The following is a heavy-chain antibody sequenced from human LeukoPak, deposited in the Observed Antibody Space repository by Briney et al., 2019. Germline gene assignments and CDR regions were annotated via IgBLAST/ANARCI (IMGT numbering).Heavy chain of an antibody. CDR1: GFAFTSNY. J-gene: IGHJ5*02. CDR2: TVSRGTT. D-gene: IGHD6-19*01. CDR3: AKCSTSAYTTGWCNWIDP. Sequence: GGSLRLSCAASGFAFTSNYMSWVRQAPGKGLEWVSATVSRGTTQYADSVKGRFTVSRDTSKNTLYLQMNSLRADDTAVYYCAKCSTSAYTTGWCNWIDPWGQGTLVTVSS. V-gene: IGHV3-53*01.